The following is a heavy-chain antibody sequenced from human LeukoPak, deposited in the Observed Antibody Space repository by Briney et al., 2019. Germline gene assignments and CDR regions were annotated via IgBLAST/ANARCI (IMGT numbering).Heavy chain of an antibody. V-gene: IGHV3-30-3*01. CDR2: ISYDGSTK. CDR3: ARERRGSFDY. CDR1: GFTFSSYA. Sequence: GGSPRLSCAASGFTFSSYALHWVRQAPGKGLEWVAIISYDGSTKDYADSVKGRFTISRDNSKNTLYLQMNSLRTEDTAVYFCARERRGSFDYWGQGTLVTVSS. J-gene: IGHJ4*02. D-gene: IGHD1-1*01.